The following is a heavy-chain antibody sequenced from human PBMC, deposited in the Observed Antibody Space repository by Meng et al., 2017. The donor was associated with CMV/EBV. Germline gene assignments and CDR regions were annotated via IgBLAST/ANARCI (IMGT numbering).Heavy chain of an antibody. CDR3: ARGRGITVTALFDY. CDR2: IIPILGIT. CDR1: GGTSSSYA. J-gene: IGHJ4*02. D-gene: IGHD4-17*01. V-gene: IGHV1-69*10. Sequence: SVQVSCKASGGTSSSYAISWVRQAPGQGLEWMGGIIPILGITNYAQKFQGSVTITADKSTSTAYIELSSLRTEDTAVYYCARGRGITVTALFDYWGQGTQVTVSS.